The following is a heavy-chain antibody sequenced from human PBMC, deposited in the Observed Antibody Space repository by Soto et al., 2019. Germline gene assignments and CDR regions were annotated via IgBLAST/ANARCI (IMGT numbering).Heavy chain of an antibody. D-gene: IGHD6-25*01. CDR2: IYYSGST. V-gene: IGHV4-30-4*01. CDR1: GGSISSGDYY. Sequence: QVQLQESGPGLVKPSQTLSLTCTVSGGSISSGDYYWSWIRQPPRKGLEWIGYIYYSGSTYYNPSLKRRVTISVDTSMNQFSLKLSSVTAAGTAGYYCATGARLGPHYWGQGTLVTVSA. J-gene: IGHJ4*02. CDR3: ATGARLGPHY.